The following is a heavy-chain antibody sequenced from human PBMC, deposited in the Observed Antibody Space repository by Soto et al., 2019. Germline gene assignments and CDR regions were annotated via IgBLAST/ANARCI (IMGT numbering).Heavy chain of an antibody. CDR3: ARPSTMDTAYYYYYYGMDV. CDR2: INPSGGST. Sequence: GASVKVSCKASGYTFTSYYMHWVRQAPGQGLEWMGIINPSGGSTSYAQKFQGGVTMTRDTSTSTVYMELSSLRSEDTAVYYCARPSTMDTAYYYYYYGMDVWGQGTTVTVSS. CDR1: GYTFTSYY. V-gene: IGHV1-46*01. J-gene: IGHJ6*02. D-gene: IGHD5-18*01.